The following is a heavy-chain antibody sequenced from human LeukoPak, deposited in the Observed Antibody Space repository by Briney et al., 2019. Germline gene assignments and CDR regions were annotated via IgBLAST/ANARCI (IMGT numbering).Heavy chain of an antibody. CDR2: IYSAGNT. V-gene: IGHV3-53*01. Sequence: GGSLRLSCAASGFSVSSNYLSWVRQAPGKGLEWVSVIYSAGNTYYADSVKGRFTISRDNSKNTLYLQMNSLRAEDTAVYYCSVEQQLAPFDYWGQGTLVTVSS. CDR1: GFSVSSNY. D-gene: IGHD6-13*01. CDR3: SVEQQLAPFDY. J-gene: IGHJ4*02.